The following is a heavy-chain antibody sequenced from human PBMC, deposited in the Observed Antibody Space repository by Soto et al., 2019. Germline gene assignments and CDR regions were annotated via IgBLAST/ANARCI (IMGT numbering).Heavy chain of an antibody. CDR2: INAGNGNT. Sequence: GASVKVSCKASGYTFTSYAMHWVRQAPGQRLEWMGWINAGNGNTKYSQKFQGRVTITRDTSASTAYMELSSLRSEDTAVYYCARDRRIQIWYSPLYYYGMDVWGQGTTVTVSS. CDR3: ARDRRIQIWYSPLYYYGMDV. V-gene: IGHV1-3*01. J-gene: IGHJ6*02. CDR1: GYTFTSYA. D-gene: IGHD5-18*01.